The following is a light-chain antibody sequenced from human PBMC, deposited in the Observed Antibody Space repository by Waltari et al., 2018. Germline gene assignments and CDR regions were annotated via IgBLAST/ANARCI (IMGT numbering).Light chain of an antibody. V-gene: IGKV4-1*01. CDR3: QQYYDLPWT. Sequence: DIVMTQSPDSLAVSLGERATINCKSSQTILYNSNNKYALAWYHQKPGRPPKLLIYWASTRESEVPDRFSGSGSRTDFTLTISSLQPDDAAVYFCQQYYDLPWTFGQGTKVEVK. CDR2: WAS. J-gene: IGKJ1*01. CDR1: QTILYNSNNKYA.